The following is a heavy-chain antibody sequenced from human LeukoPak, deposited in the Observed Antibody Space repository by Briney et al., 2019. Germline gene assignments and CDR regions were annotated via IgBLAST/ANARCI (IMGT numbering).Heavy chain of an antibody. D-gene: IGHD2-21*02. CDR2: ISRDGKRQ. CDR1: GFIFNNYD. CDR3: ARDRLNLAYCGNDCYSAAFDY. V-gene: IGHV3-30*03. J-gene: IGHJ4*02. Sequence: QSGGSLRLSCATSGFIFNNYDPHWVRQAPGKGLEWLATISRDGKRQFYTDSVKGRFTISRDDSRNTLYLQMNSLRPEDTAVYYCARDRLNLAYCGNDCYSAAFDYWGQGTLVTVSS.